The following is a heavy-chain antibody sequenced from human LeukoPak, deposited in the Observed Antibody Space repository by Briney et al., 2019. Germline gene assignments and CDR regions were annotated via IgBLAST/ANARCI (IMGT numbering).Heavy chain of an antibody. J-gene: IGHJ3*02. Sequence: SSPSLANPSQTLPPTFSLSGISPSPSCSFADSIRHPPGNDLERPPTISCTDCKRYSPSLRVRLTITKDTCNNQVVLTMTNMDPVDTATYYCAHIGFKLFGPSDQANDAFDIWGQGTMVTVSS. CDR2: ISCTDCK. V-gene: IGHV2-5*01. D-gene: IGHD3-10*01. CDR1: GISPSPSCSF. CDR3: AHIGFKLFGPSDQANDAFDI.